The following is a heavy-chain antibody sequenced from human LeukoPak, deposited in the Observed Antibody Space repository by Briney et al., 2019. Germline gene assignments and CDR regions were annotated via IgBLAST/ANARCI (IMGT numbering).Heavy chain of an antibody. CDR2: ISGSGGST. CDR3: AKDVKTRYGSGSYYFDY. V-gene: IGHV3-23*01. Sequence: PGGSLRLSCAAPGFTFSSYAMSWVRQAPGKGLEWVSAISGSGGSTYYADSVKGRFTISRDNSKNTLYLQMSSLGAEDTAVYYCAKDVKTRYGSGSYYFDYWGQGTLVTVSS. J-gene: IGHJ4*02. CDR1: GFTFSSYA. D-gene: IGHD3-10*01.